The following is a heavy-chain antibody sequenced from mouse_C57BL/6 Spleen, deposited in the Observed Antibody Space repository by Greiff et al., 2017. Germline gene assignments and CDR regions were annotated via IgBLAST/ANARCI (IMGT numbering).Heavy chain of an antibody. CDR3: ARCGGTTVVGYFDV. CDR1: GYTFTSYW. J-gene: IGHJ1*03. Sequence: QVQLQQPGAELVMPGASVKLSCKASGYTFTSYWMHWVKQRPGQGLEWIGEIDPSDSYTNYNQKFKGKSTLPVDKSSSTAYMQLSSLTSEDSAVYYCARCGGTTVVGYFDVWGTGTTVTVSS. CDR2: IDPSDSYT. D-gene: IGHD1-1*01. V-gene: IGHV1-69*01.